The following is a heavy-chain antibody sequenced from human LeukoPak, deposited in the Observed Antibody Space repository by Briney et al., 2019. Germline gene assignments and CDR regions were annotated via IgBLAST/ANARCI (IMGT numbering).Heavy chain of an antibody. CDR3: ARDLAAYDAFDI. D-gene: IGHD2-15*01. CDR2: IKQDGSEK. CDR1: GFTFSSYW. V-gene: IGHV3-7*03. J-gene: IGHJ3*02. Sequence: GGSLRLSCAASGFTFSSYWMSWVRQAPGKGLEWVANIKQDGSEKYYVDSVKGRFTISRDDAKNSLYLQMNSPRAEDTAVCYCARDLAAYDAFDIWGQGTMVTVSS.